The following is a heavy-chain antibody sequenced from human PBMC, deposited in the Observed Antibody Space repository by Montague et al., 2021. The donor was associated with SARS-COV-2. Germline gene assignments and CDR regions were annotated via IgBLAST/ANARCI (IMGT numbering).Heavy chain of an antibody. Sequence: LSLTCAASGFTFSSYAMHWVRQAPGKGLEWVAVISYDGSNKYYADSVKCRFTISRDNSKNTLYLQMNSLRAEDTAVYYCARSAWGGYRDAFDIWGQGTMVTVSS. CDR2: ISYDGSNK. J-gene: IGHJ3*02. CDR1: GFTFSSYA. CDR3: ARSAWGGYRDAFDI. V-gene: IGHV3-30-3*01. D-gene: IGHD3-16*02.